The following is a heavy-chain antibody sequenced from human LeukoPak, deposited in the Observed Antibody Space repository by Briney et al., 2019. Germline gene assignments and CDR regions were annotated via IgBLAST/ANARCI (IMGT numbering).Heavy chain of an antibody. CDR3: ARVPGRTRYFDS. Sequence: GGSLRLSCAASGFTFSTYWMNWVRQLPGKGLEWLANIKQDGSQKYYVDSVKGRFTISRDNAKNSLYLQMNSLRAEDTAVYYCARVPGRTRYFDSWGQGILVTVSS. V-gene: IGHV3-7*01. J-gene: IGHJ4*02. CDR1: GFTFSTYW. CDR2: IKQDGSQK. D-gene: IGHD1-26*01.